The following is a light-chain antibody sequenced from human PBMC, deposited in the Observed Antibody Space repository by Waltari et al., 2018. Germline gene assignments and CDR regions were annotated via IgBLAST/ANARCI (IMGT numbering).Light chain of an antibody. CDR1: QSISSY. CDR3: QQNYSTRWT. V-gene: IGKV1-39*01. CDR2: AAS. Sequence: IQMTQPLSSLSASVGDRVTITCRASQSISSYLNWYQQKPGKAPKLLIYAASSLQSGVPSRFSGSGSGTDFTLTISSLQPEDFATYYCQQNYSTRWTFGQGTRVEIK. J-gene: IGKJ1*01.